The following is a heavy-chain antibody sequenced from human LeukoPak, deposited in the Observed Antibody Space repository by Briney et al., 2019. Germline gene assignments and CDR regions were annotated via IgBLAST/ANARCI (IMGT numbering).Heavy chain of an antibody. CDR2: IYTSGST. J-gene: IGHJ4*02. V-gene: IGHV4-61*02. Sequence: SETLSLTCTVSGGSISSGSYYWSWIRQPAGKGLEWIGRIYTSGSTNYNPSLKSRVTISVDTSKNQFSLKLSSVTAADTAVYYCARDAYYYDSSGYLGVDYWGQGTLVTVSS. CDR3: ARDAYYYDSSGYLGVDY. D-gene: IGHD3-22*01. CDR1: GGSISSGSYY.